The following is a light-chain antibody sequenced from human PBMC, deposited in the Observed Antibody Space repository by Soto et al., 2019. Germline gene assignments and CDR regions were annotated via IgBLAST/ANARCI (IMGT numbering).Light chain of an antibody. Sequence: QAVVTQPPSVSGAPGQRLTISCTGSSSNIGAGYDVHWYQQLPGTAPKLLIYANTARPSGVPARFPGSKSGTSASLAINGLQTEDEADYYCQSYDSSLRGSVFGTGTKLTVL. CDR2: ANT. CDR3: QSYDSSLRGSV. V-gene: IGLV1-40*01. CDR1: SSNIGAGYD. J-gene: IGLJ1*01.